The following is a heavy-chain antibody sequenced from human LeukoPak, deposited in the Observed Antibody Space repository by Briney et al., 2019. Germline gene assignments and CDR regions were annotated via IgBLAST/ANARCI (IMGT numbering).Heavy chain of an antibody. CDR1: GGSISSYY. CDR3: ARKLGYYYDSSGSIDAFDI. V-gene: IGHV4-59*01. D-gene: IGHD3-22*01. CDR2: IYYTGST. Sequence: SETLSLTRTVPGGSISSYYWSWIRQPPGKGLGWIGYIYYTGSTNYSPSLKSRVTISLDTSKNHFSLKLSSVTAADTAVYYCARKLGYYYDSSGSIDAFDIWGQGTMVTVSS. J-gene: IGHJ3*02.